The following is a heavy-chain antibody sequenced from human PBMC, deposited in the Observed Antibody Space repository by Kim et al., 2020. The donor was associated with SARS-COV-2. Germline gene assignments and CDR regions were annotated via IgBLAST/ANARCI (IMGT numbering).Heavy chain of an antibody. Sequence: SVKVSCKASGGTFSSYAISWVRQAPGQGLEWMGGIIPIFGTANYAQKFQGRVTITADESTSTAYMELSSLRSEETAVYYCASRGYDSSGYYKYGYFDYWGQGTLVTVSS. CDR1: GGTFSSYA. CDR2: IIPIFGTA. J-gene: IGHJ4*02. CDR3: ASRGYDSSGYYKYGYFDY. V-gene: IGHV1-69*13. D-gene: IGHD3-22*01.